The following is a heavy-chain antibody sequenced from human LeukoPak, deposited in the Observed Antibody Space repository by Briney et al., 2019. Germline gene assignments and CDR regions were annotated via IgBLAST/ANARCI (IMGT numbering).Heavy chain of an antibody. CDR1: GFTFSSYA. CDR3: AKAHSSWYGDYFDY. J-gene: IGHJ4*02. CDR2: ISSNGGGT. V-gene: IGHV3-23*01. Sequence: GGSLRLSCAASGFTFSSYAMSWVRRAPGKGLEWVSAISSNGGGTFYADSVKGQFTISRDNSQNTLYLQMNSLRAEDTAVYYCAKAHSSWYGDYFDYWGQGTLVTVSS. D-gene: IGHD6-13*01.